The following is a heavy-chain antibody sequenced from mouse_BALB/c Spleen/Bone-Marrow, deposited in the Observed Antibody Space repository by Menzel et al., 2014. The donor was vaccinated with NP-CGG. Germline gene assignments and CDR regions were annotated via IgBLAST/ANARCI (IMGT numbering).Heavy chain of an antibody. CDR3: AREGNGGAFAY. V-gene: IGHV14-3*02. CDR1: GFNIKDTY. J-gene: IGHJ3*01. D-gene: IGHD2-1*01. CDR2: IDPANGNT. Sequence: EVQLKQSGAELVKPGASVKLSCTASGFNIKDTYMHWVKQRPEQGLEWIGRIDPANGNTKYDPKFQGKATITADTSSNTVYLNIIRSKADDVYVYDCAREGNGGAFAYWGQGTPVTVSA.